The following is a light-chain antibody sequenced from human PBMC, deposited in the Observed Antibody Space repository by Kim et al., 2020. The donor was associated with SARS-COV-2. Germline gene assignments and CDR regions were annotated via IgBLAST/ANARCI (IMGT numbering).Light chain of an antibody. J-gene: IGKJ2*01. CDR1: ENSYNG. CDR2: DAC. CDR3: QKYNYS. V-gene: IGKV1-5*01. Sequence: TLSAAVGDRVTITGSDRENSYNGWVWYQQNGANAPKIQIYDACTLETGARSSFSGSGSGTEFTLTINRLQHDDSATYHCQKYNYSFGQGTKLEI.